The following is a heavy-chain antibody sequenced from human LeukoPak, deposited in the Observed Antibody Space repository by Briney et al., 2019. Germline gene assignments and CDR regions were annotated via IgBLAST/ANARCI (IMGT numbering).Heavy chain of an antibody. CDR1: GGSISSSSYY. V-gene: IGHV4-39*07. CDR3: ARAVWYYGSGSYLWFDY. D-gene: IGHD3-10*01. Sequence: SETLSLTCIVSGGSISSSSYYWGWIRQPPGKGLEWIGSIYYSGSTYYNPSLKSRVTISVDTSKNQFSLKLSSVTAADTAVYYCARAVWYYGSGSYLWFDYWGQGTLVTVSS. J-gene: IGHJ4*02. CDR2: IYYSGST.